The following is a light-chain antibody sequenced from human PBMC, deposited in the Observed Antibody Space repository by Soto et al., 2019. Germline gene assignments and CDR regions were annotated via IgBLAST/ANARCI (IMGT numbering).Light chain of an antibody. V-gene: IGLV2-14*01. CDR1: SSDVGTYNY. CDR2: DVS. Sequence: QSSRTQPASESGSPGQSITLSCTGTSSDVGTYNYVSWYQQHAGKVPKLMIYDVSNRPSGVSDRFSGSKSGNTASLTISGLQADDEPDYYCTSYTSSSTLVFGGGTKLTFL. CDR3: TSYTSSSTLV. J-gene: IGLJ2*01.